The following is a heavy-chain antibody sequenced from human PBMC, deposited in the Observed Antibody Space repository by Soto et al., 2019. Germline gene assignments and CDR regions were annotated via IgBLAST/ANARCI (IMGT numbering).Heavy chain of an antibody. D-gene: IGHD6-13*01. J-gene: IGHJ5*02. CDR2: IIPIFGTA. Sequence: RPPVKVSCKASGGTFSSYAISWVRQAPGQGLEWMGGIIPIFGTANYAQKFQGRVTITADESTSTAYMELSSLRSEDTAVYYCARERSDLRQQLVLLNWFDPWGQGTLVTVSS. V-gene: IGHV1-69*13. CDR3: ARERSDLRQQLVLLNWFDP. CDR1: GGTFSSYA.